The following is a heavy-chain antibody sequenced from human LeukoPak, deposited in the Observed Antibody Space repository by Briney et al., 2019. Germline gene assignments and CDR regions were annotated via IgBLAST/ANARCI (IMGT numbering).Heavy chain of an antibody. V-gene: IGHV3-30-3*01. D-gene: IGHD3-16*02. J-gene: IGHJ4*02. Sequence: GGSLRLSCAASGFTFSSYEMIWVRQAPGKGLEWVAVISYDGSNKYYADSVKGRFTISRDNSKNTLYLQMNSLRAEDTAVYYCARDMEGVILPTTGYFDYWGQGTLVTVSS. CDR3: ARDMEGVILPTTGYFDY. CDR2: ISYDGSNK. CDR1: GFTFSSYE.